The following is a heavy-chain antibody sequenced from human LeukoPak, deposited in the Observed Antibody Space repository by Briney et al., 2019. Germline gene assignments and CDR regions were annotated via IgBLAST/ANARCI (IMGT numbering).Heavy chain of an antibody. V-gene: IGHV3-23*01. CDR2: INGIGGTT. CDR1: GFTFSSYA. J-gene: IGHJ6*02. CDR3: AKDTRGYSYGYSYYGMDV. D-gene: IGHD5-18*01. Sequence: GSLRLSCATSGFTFSSYAMSWVRQAPGKGLEWVSVINGIGGTTYYADSVKGRFTISRDSSKNTLDLQMNSLRVEDTAVYYCAKDTRGYSYGYSYYGMDVWGQGTTVTVPS.